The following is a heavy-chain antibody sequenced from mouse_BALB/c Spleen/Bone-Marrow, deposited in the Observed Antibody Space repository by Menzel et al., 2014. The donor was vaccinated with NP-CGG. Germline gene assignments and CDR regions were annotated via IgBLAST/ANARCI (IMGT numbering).Heavy chain of an antibody. V-gene: IGHV1S29*02. CDR2: IYPYNGGT. CDR1: GYTFTDYN. Sequence: EVKVEESGPELVKPGASVKISCKASGYTFTDYNMHWVKQSHGKSLEWIGYIYPYNGGTGYNQKFKSKATLTVDNSSSTAYMELRSLISEDSAVYYCARLGRDYWGQGTTLTVSS. CDR3: ARLGRDY. J-gene: IGHJ2*01. D-gene: IGHD4-1*01.